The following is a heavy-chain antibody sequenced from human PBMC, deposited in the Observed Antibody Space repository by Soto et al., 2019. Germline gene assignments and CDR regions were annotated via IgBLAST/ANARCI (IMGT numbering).Heavy chain of an antibody. V-gene: IGHV4-30-2*01. Sequence: PSETLSLTCAVSGGSISSGGYSWSWIRQPPGKGLEWIGYIYHSGSTYYNPSLKSRVTISVDRSKNQFSLKLSSVTAADTAVYYCARGNPQTPPGPSSIAAASGDYYYGMDVWGQGTTVTVS. D-gene: IGHD6-6*01. CDR2: IYHSGST. J-gene: IGHJ6*02. CDR3: ARGNPQTPPGPSSIAAASGDYYYGMDV. CDR1: GGSISSGGYS.